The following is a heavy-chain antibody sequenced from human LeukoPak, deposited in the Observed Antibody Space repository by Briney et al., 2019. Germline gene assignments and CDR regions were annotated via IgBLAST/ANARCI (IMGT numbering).Heavy chain of an antibody. J-gene: IGHJ4*02. D-gene: IGHD5-18*01. CDR3: ATSTGYSYGTYYFDY. CDR2: ISGSGGST. V-gene: IGHV3-23*01. Sequence: GGSLRLSCAASGFTLSSYAMSWVRQAPGKGLEWVSAISGSGGSTYYADSVKGRFTISRDNSKNTLYLQMNSLRAEDTAVYYCATSTGYSYGTYYFDYWGQGTLVTVSS. CDR1: GFTLSSYA.